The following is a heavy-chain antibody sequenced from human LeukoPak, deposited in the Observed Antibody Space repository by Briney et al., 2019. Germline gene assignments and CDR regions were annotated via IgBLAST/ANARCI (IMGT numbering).Heavy chain of an antibody. CDR1: GGSFSGYY. V-gene: IGHV4-34*01. Sequence: PQEPLSLTCAVNGGSFSGYYWNWIRQPPGQDQEWIGEINHSRRTNYNPSLKSRLTISVDTSKNQFSLKLSSVTAADTAVYYCARGAVLTYYDILTGYSFLDYWGQGTLVTVSS. CDR3: ARGAVLTYYDILTGYSFLDY. J-gene: IGHJ4*02. CDR2: INHSRRT. D-gene: IGHD3-9*01.